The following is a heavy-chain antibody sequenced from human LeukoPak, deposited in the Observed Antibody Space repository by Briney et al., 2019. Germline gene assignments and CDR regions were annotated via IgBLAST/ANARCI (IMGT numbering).Heavy chain of an antibody. J-gene: IGHJ4*02. CDR3: ATGITMVRGVPPYYFDY. CDR2: ISGSGGST. V-gene: IGHV3-23*01. Sequence: PGGSLGLSCAASGFTFSSYAMSWVRQAPGKGLEWVSAISGSGGSTYYADSVKGRFTISRDNSKNTLYLQMNSLRAEDTAVYYCATGITMVRGVPPYYFDYWGQGTLVTVSS. D-gene: IGHD3-10*01. CDR1: GFTFSSYA.